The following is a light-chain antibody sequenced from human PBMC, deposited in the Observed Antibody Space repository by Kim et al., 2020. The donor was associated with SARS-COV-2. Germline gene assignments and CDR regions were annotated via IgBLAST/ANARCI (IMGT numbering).Light chain of an antibody. Sequence: NFMLTQSHSVSESPGKTVIISCTRSSGSIASNFVQWFQQRPGSSPTTVIYEDNKRPSGVPDRFFGSFDTSSNSASLTISGLRAEDEAVYYCQSYNDNDWVFGGGTQLTVL. V-gene: IGLV6-57*01. J-gene: IGLJ3*02. CDR1: SGSIASNF. CDR2: EDN. CDR3: QSYNDNDWV.